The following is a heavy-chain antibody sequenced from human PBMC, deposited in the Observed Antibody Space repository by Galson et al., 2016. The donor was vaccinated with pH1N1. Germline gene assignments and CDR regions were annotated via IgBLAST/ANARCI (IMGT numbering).Heavy chain of an antibody. D-gene: IGHD2-2*01. CDR3: TIGFCIGSRCHWDDAFET. V-gene: IGHV3-15*01. J-gene: IGHJ3*02. Sequence: SLRLSCATSGFTFNNAWLTWVRQAPGKGLEWVGRIKSKSSGGTTDYGAPVRGRFTNSRDDAQNTDFLQMNRLKTEDTALYYCTIGFCIGSRCHWDDAFETWGQGTTVTVSS. CDR1: GFTFNNAW. CDR2: IKSKSSGGTT.